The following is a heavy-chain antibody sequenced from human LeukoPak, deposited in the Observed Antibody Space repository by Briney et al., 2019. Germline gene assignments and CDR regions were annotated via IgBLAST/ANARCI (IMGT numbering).Heavy chain of an antibody. D-gene: IGHD6-13*01. CDR1: GGSISSYY. J-gene: IGHJ6*03. CDR2: IYTSGST. V-gene: IGHV4-4*09. Sequence: PSETLSLTCTVSGGSISSYYWSWIRQPPGKGVEWGGYIYTSGSTNYNPSLKSRVTISVDTSKNQFSLKLSSVTAADTAVYYCARRSSSPGIAAAGYMDVWGKGTTVTVSS. CDR3: ARRSSSPGIAAAGYMDV.